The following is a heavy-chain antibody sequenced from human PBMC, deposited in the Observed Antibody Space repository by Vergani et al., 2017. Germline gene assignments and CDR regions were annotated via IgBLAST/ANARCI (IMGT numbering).Heavy chain of an antibody. CDR2: INPSGGST. V-gene: IGHV1-46*01. Sequence: QVQLVQSGAEVKKPGASVKVSCKASGYPFTSYYMHWVRQAPGQGLDWMGIINPSGGSTSYAQKFQGRVTLTRDTSTSTVYMELSSLRCEDTAVYYCSRVWADYYYYGMDVWGQGTTVTVSS. CDR1: GYPFTSYY. D-gene: IGHD3-16*01. J-gene: IGHJ6*01. CDR3: SRVWADYYYYGMDV.